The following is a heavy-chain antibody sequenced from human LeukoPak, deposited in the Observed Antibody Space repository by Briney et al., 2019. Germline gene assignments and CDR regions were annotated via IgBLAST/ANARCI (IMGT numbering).Heavy chain of an antibody. Sequence: GGSLRLSCAASGFTFSSYWVHWVRQAPGKGLVWVSRINSDGSSTSYADSVKGRFTISRDNAKNTLYLQMNSLRAEDTAVYYCRGTTTFFDYWGQGTLVTVSS. V-gene: IGHV3-74*01. CDR2: INSDGSST. J-gene: IGHJ4*02. D-gene: IGHD1-1*01. CDR1: GFTFSSYW. CDR3: RGTTTFFDY.